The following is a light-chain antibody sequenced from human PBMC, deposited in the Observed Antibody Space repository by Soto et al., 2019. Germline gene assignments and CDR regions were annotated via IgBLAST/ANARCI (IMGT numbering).Light chain of an antibody. V-gene: IGKV1-5*03. CDR1: QSINSW. CDR3: EQYNDYFT. Sequence: DIRMTQSPSTRSVSVGDRVTITCRASQSINSWLAWYQQKPGKAPKLLIYKASNLESGVPSRFSGSGSGTEFTFTICSLQPDDYATYYCEQYNDYFTYGGGTKVDIK. CDR2: KAS. J-gene: IGKJ4*01.